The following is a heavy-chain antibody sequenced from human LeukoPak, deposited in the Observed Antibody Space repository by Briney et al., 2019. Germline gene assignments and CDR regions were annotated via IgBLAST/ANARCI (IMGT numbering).Heavy chain of an antibody. CDR2: IAADGGVK. J-gene: IGHJ6*02. V-gene: IGHV3-30*03. CDR3: ARDLNGGYYYYYGMDV. CDR1: GFTFHDHG. Sequence: GGSLRLSCAAPGFTFHDHGMDWVRQAPGKGLEWVAVIAADGGVKQYADFVKGRFSLSRDNSKNTVSLQMNGLTAEDTAVYYCARDLNGGYYYYYGMDVWGQGTTVTVSS. D-gene: IGHD7-27*01.